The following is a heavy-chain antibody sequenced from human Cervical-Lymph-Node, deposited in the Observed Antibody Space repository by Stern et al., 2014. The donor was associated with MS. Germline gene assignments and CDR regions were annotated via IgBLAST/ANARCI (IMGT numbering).Heavy chain of an antibody. CDR3: ARGNSGYDTAFDY. D-gene: IGHD5-12*01. CDR1: GGTFGSYA. J-gene: IGHJ4*02. CDR2: IIPIFGTA. V-gene: IGHV1-69*01. Sequence: VQLLESGAEVKKPGASVKVSCKASGGTFGSYAISWVRQAPGQGLEWMGGIIPIFGTANYAQKFQGRVTITADESTSTAYMELSSLRSEDTAVYYCARGNSGYDTAFDYWGQGTLVTVSS.